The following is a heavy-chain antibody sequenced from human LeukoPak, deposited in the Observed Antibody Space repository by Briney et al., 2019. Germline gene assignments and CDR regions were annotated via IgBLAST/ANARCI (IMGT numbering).Heavy chain of an antibody. CDR2: IWYDGSNI. V-gene: IGHV3-33*01. CDR1: GFTFSSYG. Sequence: SGGSLRLSCVASGFTFSSYGMHWVRQAPGKGLEWVAIIWYDGSNIHHVDSVKGRFTIPRDNSKNTLYLQMNSLRAEDTAVYYCARAKNDYDSSGFASFDYWGQGALVTVSS. D-gene: IGHD3-22*01. CDR3: ARAKNDYDSSGFASFDY. J-gene: IGHJ4*02.